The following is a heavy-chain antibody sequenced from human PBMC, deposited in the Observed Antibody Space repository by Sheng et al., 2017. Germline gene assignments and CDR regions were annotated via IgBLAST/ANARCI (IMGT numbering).Heavy chain of an antibody. J-gene: IGHJ6*03. CDR2: MGRNSGKA. V-gene: IGHV1-8*03. Sequence: QVQLVQSGAEVKMPGASVKVSCKASGYTFTNYDINWVRQATGQGLEWVGWMGRNSGKAGYAQKFQGRVTISRDTSISTAYMELSSLRSEDTAVYYCARVLLDYSNYQPYYYMDVWGQGTTVTV. CDR3: ARVLLDYSNYQPYYYMDV. D-gene: IGHD4-4*01. CDR1: GYTFTNYD.